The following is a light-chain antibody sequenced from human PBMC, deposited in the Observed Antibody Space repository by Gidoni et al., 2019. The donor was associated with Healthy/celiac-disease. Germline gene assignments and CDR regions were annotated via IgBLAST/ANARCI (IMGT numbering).Light chain of an antibody. CDR3: SSYTSSSTPVV. CDR1: SSDVGGYNY. Sequence: QSALTQPASVSGSPGPSITITCTGTSSDVGGYNYVSWYQQHPGKAPKLMIYDVSNRPSGVSNRFSGSKSGNTASLTISGLQAEDEADYCCSSYTSSSTPVVFGGGTKLTVL. J-gene: IGLJ2*01. V-gene: IGLV2-14*03. CDR2: DVS.